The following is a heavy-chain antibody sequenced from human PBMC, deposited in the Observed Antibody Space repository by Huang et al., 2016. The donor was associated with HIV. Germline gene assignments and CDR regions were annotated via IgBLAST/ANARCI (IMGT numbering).Heavy chain of an antibody. Sequence: QVQLQQWGAGLLRPSETLSLTCAVYGGSFSGYYGTWIRQPPGKGLEWIGEIKHSESTNYNPYLKSRVTIAVDTSRNQFSLTLTSVTAADTAVYYCSRGQGGYYYYYMDVWGKGTMVTVSS. V-gene: IGHV4-34*01. J-gene: IGHJ6*03. CDR1: GGSFSGYY. CDR2: IKHSEST. CDR3: SRGQGGYYYYYMDV.